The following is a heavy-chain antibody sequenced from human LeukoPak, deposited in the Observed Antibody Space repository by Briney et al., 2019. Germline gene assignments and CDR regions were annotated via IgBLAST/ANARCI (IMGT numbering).Heavy chain of an antibody. V-gene: IGHV1-69*13. J-gene: IGHJ4*02. CDR2: IIPIFGTA. D-gene: IGHD2-21*02. CDR1: GGTFSSYA. CDR3: ARGRRLLPPGLWLD. Sequence: ASVKVSCKASGGTFSSYAISWVRQAPGQGLEWMGGIIPIFGTANYAQKFQGRVTITADESTSTAYMELSSLRSEDTAVYYCARGRRLLPPGLWLDWGQGTLVTVSS.